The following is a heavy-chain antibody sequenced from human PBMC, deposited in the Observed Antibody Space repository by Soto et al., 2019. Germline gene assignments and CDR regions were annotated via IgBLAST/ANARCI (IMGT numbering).Heavy chain of an antibody. CDR3: TRPRYDGSGTPFDH. Sequence: GGSLRLSCTASGFTFGGYSMNWVRQAPGKGLEWVSLIKGDGSVTYYAESVKGRLIISRDNAKNTLYLHMNSLRAEDTAVYYCTRPRYDGSGTPFDHWGQGTLVTVSS. CDR1: GFTFGGYS. V-gene: IGHV3-74*01. J-gene: IGHJ4*02. D-gene: IGHD3-22*01. CDR2: IKGDGSVT.